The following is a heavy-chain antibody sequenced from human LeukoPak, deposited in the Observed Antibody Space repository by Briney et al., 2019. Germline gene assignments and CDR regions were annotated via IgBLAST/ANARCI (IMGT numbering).Heavy chain of an antibody. CDR1: GFTSSSYG. Sequence: GGSLRLSCAASGFTSSSYGMSWVRQAPGKGLEWVSAISGSGDSTYYADSVKGRFSISRDNSKNTLFLQMNSLRAEDTAVYYCAKHLVGSFDYWGQGTLVTVSS. V-gene: IGHV3-23*01. CDR3: AKHLVGSFDY. D-gene: IGHD2-15*01. CDR2: ISGSGDST. J-gene: IGHJ4*02.